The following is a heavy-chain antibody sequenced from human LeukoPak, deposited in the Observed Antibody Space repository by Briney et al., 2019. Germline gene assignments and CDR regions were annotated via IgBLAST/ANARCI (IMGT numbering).Heavy chain of an antibody. Sequence: GGSLRLSCAASGFTFSVYGMNWVRQAPGKGLEWIAYISSSTSTINYADSVKGRSTISRGNANDSLFLQMNSLRAEDTAVYYCARGGAFDYWGQGTLVTVSS. CDR3: ARGGAFDY. D-gene: IGHD3-16*01. J-gene: IGHJ4*02. CDR1: GFTFSVYG. CDR2: ISSSTSTI. V-gene: IGHV3-48*01.